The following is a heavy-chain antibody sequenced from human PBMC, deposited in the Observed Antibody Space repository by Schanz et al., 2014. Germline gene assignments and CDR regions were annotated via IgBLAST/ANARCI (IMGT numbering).Heavy chain of an antibody. CDR2: INTGGDST. V-gene: IGHV3-23*04. CDR3: ARPALWFGDNCFDP. CDR1: GFTFSTYA. D-gene: IGHD3-10*01. J-gene: IGHJ5*02. Sequence: EVQLAESGGTLVRPGGSLRLSCAASGFTFSTYAMAWVRQAPGKGLEWVSSINTGGDSTYYADSVKGRFTISRDNAKNTLYLQMNSLRAEDTAVYYCARPALWFGDNCFDPWGQGTLVTVSS.